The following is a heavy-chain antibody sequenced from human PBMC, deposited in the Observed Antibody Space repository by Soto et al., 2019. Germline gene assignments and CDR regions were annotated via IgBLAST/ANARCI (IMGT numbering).Heavy chain of an antibody. V-gene: IGHV3-30*04. CDR1: GFTFSSYA. CDR3: ARVYCGGDCYPAEYFQH. D-gene: IGHD2-21*02. Sequence: GGPLRLSCAASGFTFSSYAMHWVRQAPGKGLEWVAVISYDGSNKYYADSVKGRFTISRDNSKNTLYLQMNSLRAEDSAVYCCARVYCGGDCYPAEYFQHWGQGTLVTVSS. J-gene: IGHJ1*01. CDR2: ISYDGSNK.